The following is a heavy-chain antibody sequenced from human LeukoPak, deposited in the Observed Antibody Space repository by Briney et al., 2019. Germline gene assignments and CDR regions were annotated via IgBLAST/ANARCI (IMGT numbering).Heavy chain of an antibody. Sequence: GGSLRLSCAASGFTFSSYWMSWVRQAPGKGLERVANIKQDGSEEYYVDSVKGRFTISRDNAKNSLYLQMNSLRAEDTAVYYCAKDGLPGGAFDIWGQGTMVTVSS. V-gene: IGHV3-7*03. J-gene: IGHJ3*02. CDR3: AKDGLPGGAFDI. D-gene: IGHD2-15*01. CDR2: IKQDGSEE. CDR1: GFTFSSYW.